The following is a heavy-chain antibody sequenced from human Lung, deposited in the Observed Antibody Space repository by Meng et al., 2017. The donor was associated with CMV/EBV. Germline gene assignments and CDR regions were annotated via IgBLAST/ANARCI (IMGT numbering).Heavy chain of an antibody. CDR1: GFTFSSYW. CDR2: IKQDGSEK. D-gene: IGHD6-19*01. CDR3: ARGITVAPPSD. J-gene: IGHJ4*02. V-gene: IGHV3-7*01. Sequence: GGSLRLXXAASGFTFSSYWMSWVRQAPGKGLEWVANIKQDGSEKYYVDSVKGRFTISRDNAKNSLYLQMNSLRAEDTAVYHCARGITVAPPSDWGQGTLVXVSS.